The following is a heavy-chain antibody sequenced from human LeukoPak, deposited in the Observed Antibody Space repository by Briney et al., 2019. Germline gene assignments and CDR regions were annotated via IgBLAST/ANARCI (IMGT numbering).Heavy chain of an antibody. J-gene: IGHJ4*02. CDR3: AREGDSVGYTSY. V-gene: IGHV4-39*02. Sequence: ASETLSLTCTVSGGSISSSGHYWGWIRQPPGKGLEWIGTMFYTGSTYYNPSLKSRVTISVDTTKNQFSLKLSSVTAADTAVYYCAREGDSVGYTSYRRQRTLVTVSS. CDR2: MFYTGST. CDR1: GGSISSSGHY. D-gene: IGHD3-22*01.